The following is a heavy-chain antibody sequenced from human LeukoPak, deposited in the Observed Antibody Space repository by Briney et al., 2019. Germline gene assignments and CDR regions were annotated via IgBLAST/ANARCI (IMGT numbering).Heavy chain of an antibody. CDR3: ARGDNSVYYYYYYMDV. CDR2: INSDGNSI. CDR1: GFTSSRYW. D-gene: IGHD1-20*01. J-gene: IGHJ6*03. Sequence: GGSLRLSCAASGFTSSRYWMHWVRQAPGKGLVWVSRINSDGNSITYADSVRGRFTISRDNAKNTLFLQMNRLRAEDTAVYYCARGDNSVYYYYYYMDVWGKGTTVTVSS. V-gene: IGHV3-74*03.